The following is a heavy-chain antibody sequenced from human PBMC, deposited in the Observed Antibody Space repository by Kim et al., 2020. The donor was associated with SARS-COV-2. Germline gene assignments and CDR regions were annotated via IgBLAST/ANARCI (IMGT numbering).Heavy chain of an antibody. D-gene: IGHD1-1*01. CDR3: ARDWEAASGTWWFDP. V-gene: IGHV1-3*01. J-gene: IGHJ5*02. Sequence: QKVQGRVTITRVTSASTAYMELSSLRSEDTAVYYCARDWEAASGTWWFDPWGQGTLVTVSS.